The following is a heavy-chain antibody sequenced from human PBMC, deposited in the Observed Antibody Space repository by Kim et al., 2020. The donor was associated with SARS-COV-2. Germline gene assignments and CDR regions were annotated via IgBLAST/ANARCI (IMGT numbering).Heavy chain of an antibody. D-gene: IGHD6-25*01. Sequence: GGSLRLSCAASGFTFSSYAMHWVRQAPAKGLEWVAVISYDGSNKYYADSVKGRFTISRDNSKNTLYLQMNSLRAEDTAVYYCARVRLKTYYYYYGMDVWGQGTTGTVYS. CDR1: GFTFSSYA. J-gene: IGHJ6*02. CDR3: ARVRLKTYYYYYGMDV. V-gene: IGHV3-30*04. CDR2: ISYDGSNK.